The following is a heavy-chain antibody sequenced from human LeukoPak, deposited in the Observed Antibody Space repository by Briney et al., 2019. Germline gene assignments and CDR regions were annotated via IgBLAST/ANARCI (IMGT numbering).Heavy chain of an antibody. D-gene: IGHD2-21*02. CDR2: MSYDGSNQ. J-gene: IGHJ3*01. CDR3: AKPRGGDSWAFDF. CDR1: GFTFIGYG. Sequence: PGGSLRLSCEASGFTFIGYGMHWVRQAPGKGLEWVAGMSYDGSNQYYTDSVKGRFTISRDNSKNTLYLQMNSLRPEDTAVYYCAKPRGGDSWAFDFWGQGTMVTVSS. V-gene: IGHV3-30*18.